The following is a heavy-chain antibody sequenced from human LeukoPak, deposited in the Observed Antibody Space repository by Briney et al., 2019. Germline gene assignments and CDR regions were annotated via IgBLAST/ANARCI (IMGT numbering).Heavy chain of an antibody. CDR2: IKQDGSEK. D-gene: IGHD2-8*01. CDR3: ARVSCTNGVCYGFDS. J-gene: IGHJ4*02. Sequence: PGGSLRLSCAASGFTFSRYWISWVRQAPGKGLEWVANIKQDGSEKYYVDSVKGRFTISRDNAKNSLYLQMNSLRGEDTAVYYCARVSCTNGVCYGFDSWGQGTLVTVSS. CDR1: GFTFSRYW. V-gene: IGHV3-7*01.